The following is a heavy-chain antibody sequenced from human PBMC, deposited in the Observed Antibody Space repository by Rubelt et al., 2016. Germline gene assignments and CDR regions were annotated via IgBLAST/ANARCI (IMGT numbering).Heavy chain of an antibody. J-gene: IGHJ4*02. Sequence: GQGLEWMGRIIPILGIANYAQKFQGRVTITADESTSTAYMELSSLRSEDTAVYYCARESTTIFGVVSSDYWGQGTLVTVSS. CDR2: IIPILGIA. CDR3: ARESTTIFGVVSSDY. V-gene: IGHV1-69*04. D-gene: IGHD3-3*01.